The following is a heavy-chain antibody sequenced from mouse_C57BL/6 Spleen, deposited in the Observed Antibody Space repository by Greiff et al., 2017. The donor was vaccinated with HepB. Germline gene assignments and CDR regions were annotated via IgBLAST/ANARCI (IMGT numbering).Heavy chain of an antibody. V-gene: IGHV1-19*01. CDR3: ARSGLGLGAY. CDR2: INPYNGGT. Sequence: VQLQQSGPVLVKPGASVKMSCKASGYTFTDYYMNWVKQSHGKSLEWIGVINPYNGGTCYNQKFKGKATLTVDKSSSTADMELNSLTSEDSAVYYCARSGLGLGAYWGQGTLVTVSA. D-gene: IGHD4-1*01. J-gene: IGHJ3*01. CDR1: GYTFTDYY.